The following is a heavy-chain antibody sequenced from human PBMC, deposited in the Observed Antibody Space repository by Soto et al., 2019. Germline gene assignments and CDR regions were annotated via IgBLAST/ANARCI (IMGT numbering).Heavy chain of an antibody. V-gene: IGHV3-30-3*01. J-gene: IGHJ6*02. CDR2: ISYDGSNK. D-gene: IGHD3-3*01. CDR1: GFTFSSYA. Sequence: GGSLRLSCAASGFTFSSYAMHWVRQAPGKGLEWVAVISYDGSNKYYADSVKGRFTISRDNSKNTLYLQMNSLRAEDTAVYYCARRYYDFWSGPIYGMDVWGQGTTVTVSS. CDR3: ARRYYDFWSGPIYGMDV.